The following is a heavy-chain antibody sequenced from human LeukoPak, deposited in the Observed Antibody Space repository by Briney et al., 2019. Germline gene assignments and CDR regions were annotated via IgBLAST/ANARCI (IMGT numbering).Heavy chain of an antibody. CDR3: ARDSGGSYFDY. CDR2: IYYSGST. V-gene: IGHV4-39*06. CDR1: GGSISSSSYY. Sequence: SETLSLTCTVSGGSISSSSYYWGWIRQPPGKGLGWIGSIYYSGSTYYNPSLKSRVTISVDTSKNQFTLKLSSVTAADTAVYYCARDSGGSYFDYWGQGTLVTVSS. D-gene: IGHD1-26*01. J-gene: IGHJ4*02.